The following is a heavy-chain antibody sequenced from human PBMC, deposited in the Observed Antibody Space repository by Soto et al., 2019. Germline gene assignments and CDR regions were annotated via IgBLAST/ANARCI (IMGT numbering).Heavy chain of an antibody. Sequence: ASVKVSCKASGYTFTSYDINWVRQATGQGLEWMGWMNPNSGNTGYAQKFQGRVTMTRNTSISTAYMQLSSLRSDDTAVYYCARSSQEWFGDRYDYWGQGTLVTVSS. CDR3: ARSSQEWFGDRYDY. D-gene: IGHD3-10*01. CDR2: MNPNSGNT. J-gene: IGHJ4*02. CDR1: GYTFTSYD. V-gene: IGHV1-8*01.